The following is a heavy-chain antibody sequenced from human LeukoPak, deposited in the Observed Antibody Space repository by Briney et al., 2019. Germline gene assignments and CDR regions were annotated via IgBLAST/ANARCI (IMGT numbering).Heavy chain of an antibody. CDR3: ANGLYWLDY. J-gene: IGHJ4*02. CDR2: ISYDGSNK. Sequence: GRSLRLSCAASGFTFSSYAMHWVRQAPGKGLEWVAVISYDGSNKYYADSVKGRFTISRDNTKNTLYLQMDSLKTEDTAVYYCANGLYWLDYWGQGTLVTVSS. CDR1: GFTFSSYA. V-gene: IGHV3-30-3*01. D-gene: IGHD2-8*02.